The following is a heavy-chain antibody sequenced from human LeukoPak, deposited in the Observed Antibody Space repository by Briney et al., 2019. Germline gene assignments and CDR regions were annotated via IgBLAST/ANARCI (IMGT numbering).Heavy chain of an antibody. CDR3: ARPAYSGSYYLAYYFDY. CDR2: IYPGDSDT. Sequence: GESLKISCKGSGYSFTSYWIGWVRQMPGKGLEWMGIIYPGDSDTRYSPSFQGQVTISADKSISTAYLQWSSLKASDTAMYYRARPAYSGSYYLAYYFDYWGQGTLVTVSS. V-gene: IGHV5-51*01. J-gene: IGHJ4*02. CDR1: GYSFTSYW. D-gene: IGHD1-26*01.